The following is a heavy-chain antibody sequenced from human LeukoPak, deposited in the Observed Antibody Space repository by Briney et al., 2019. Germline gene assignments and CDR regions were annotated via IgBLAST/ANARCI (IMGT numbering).Heavy chain of an antibody. CDR1: GYIFSTYW. V-gene: IGHV5-51*01. D-gene: IGHD2-2*03. CDR2: VYPGDSDT. J-gene: IGHJ4*02. CDR3: VTRNWILGDTYFDY. Sequence: GESLKISCKASGYIFSTYWIGWVRQMPGKGLEWMGIVYPGDSDTRYSPSFQGQVTISADKSISTAYLQWSSLGASDTAIYYCVTRNWILGDTYFDYWGQGTLVTVS.